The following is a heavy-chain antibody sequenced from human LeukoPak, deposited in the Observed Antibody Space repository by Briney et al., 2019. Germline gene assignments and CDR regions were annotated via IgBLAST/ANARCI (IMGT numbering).Heavy chain of an antibody. D-gene: IGHD3-10*01. CDR2: ISYDGSNK. CDR3: AKDDLWFGELAGFDY. CDR1: GFTFSSYA. Sequence: GRSLRLSCAASGFTFSSYAMHWVRQAPGKGLEWVAVISYDGSNKYYADSVKGRFTISRDNSKNTLYLQMNSLRAEDTAVYYCAKDDLWFGELAGFDYWGQGTLVTVSS. J-gene: IGHJ4*02. V-gene: IGHV3-30-3*01.